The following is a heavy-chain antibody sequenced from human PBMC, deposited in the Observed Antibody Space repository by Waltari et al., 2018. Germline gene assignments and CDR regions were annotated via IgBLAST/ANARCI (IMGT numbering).Heavy chain of an antibody. CDR3: ARLEDCTGPGGNCYSGDVFALDV. D-gene: IGHD2-8*02. V-gene: IGHV4-34*01. J-gene: IGHJ6*02. CDR1: GGPLRGYY. CDR2: INHAPNR. Sequence: QVHLQQWGAGALQPLDTLSLTCAVFGGPLRGYYWGWLRTPPGKGLEWIGEINHAPNRNYNPTLKSRVTMSVDTSKNQFSLKLSSVTAADTGIYYCARLEDCTGPGGNCYSGDVFALDVWGQGTMVTVSS.